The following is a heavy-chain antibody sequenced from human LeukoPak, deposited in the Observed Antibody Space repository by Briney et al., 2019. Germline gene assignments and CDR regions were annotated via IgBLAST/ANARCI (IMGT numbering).Heavy chain of an antibody. Sequence: GGSLRLSCAASGFTVSSNYMSWVRQAPGKGLEWVSGISWNSGSIGYADSVKGRFTISRDNAKNSLYLQMNSLRAEDTALYYCAKDHDRYCGGDCYLPYFDYWGQGTLVTVSS. CDR2: ISWNSGSI. V-gene: IGHV3-9*01. CDR3: AKDHDRYCGGDCYLPYFDY. CDR1: GFTVSSNY. D-gene: IGHD2-21*02. J-gene: IGHJ4*02.